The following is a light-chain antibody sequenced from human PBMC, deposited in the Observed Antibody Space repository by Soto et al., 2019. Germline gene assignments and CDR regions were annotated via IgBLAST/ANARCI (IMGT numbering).Light chain of an antibody. CDR2: DAS. J-gene: IGKJ1*01. Sequence: EIVLTQSPGTLSLSQGERATLSCRPSQSVSSSYLAWYQQKPGQAPRLLIYDASSRATGIPDRFSGSGSGTDFTLTISRLEPEDFAVYYCQQYGSSPRTFGQGTKVDIK. V-gene: IGKV3-20*01. CDR1: QSVSSSY. CDR3: QQYGSSPRT.